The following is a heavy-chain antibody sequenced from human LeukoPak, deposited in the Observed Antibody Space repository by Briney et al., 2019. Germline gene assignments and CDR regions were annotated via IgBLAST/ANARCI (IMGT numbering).Heavy chain of an antibody. V-gene: IGHV4-59*01. Sequence: SETLSLTCTVSGGSISPYYWSWLRQPPGKGLEWIGYISYSGSTKNNPSLKSRVTISVDTSKNQSSLKLTSVTAADTAVYYCAKEGAESFPDAFDIWGPGTLITVSS. CDR3: AKEGAESFPDAFDI. J-gene: IGHJ3*02. CDR1: GGSISPYY. D-gene: IGHD3-10*01. CDR2: ISYSGST.